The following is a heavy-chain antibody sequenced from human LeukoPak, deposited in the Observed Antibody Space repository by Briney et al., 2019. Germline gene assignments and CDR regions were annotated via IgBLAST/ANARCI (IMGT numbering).Heavy chain of an antibody. CDR3: ARVAGYSSGWYPGY. CDR2: MNPNSRKT. Sequence: ASVKVSCKASGYTFTSHDINWVRPPTGQGLEWMGLMNPNSRKTGYAQKSQGRVTMTRNTSGSTAYMELSSLRSEDTAVYYCARVAGYSSGWYPGYWGQGTLVTVSS. V-gene: IGHV1-8*01. D-gene: IGHD6-19*01. CDR1: GYTFTSHD. J-gene: IGHJ4*02.